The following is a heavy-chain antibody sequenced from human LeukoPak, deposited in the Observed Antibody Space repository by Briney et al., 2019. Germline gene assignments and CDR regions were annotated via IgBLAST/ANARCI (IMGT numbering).Heavy chain of an antibody. CDR1: GFTFRNYW. CDR3: VRVGSSSYFIDY. J-gene: IGHJ4*02. D-gene: IGHD3-22*01. V-gene: IGHV3-74*01. CDR2: LHSDGSYT. Sequence: GGSLRLSCEASGFTFRNYWMDWVRQAPGKGLVWVSHLHSDGSYTTYADSVKGRFTISRDNAKNTLYLQMNSLRAEDTAVYYCVRVGSSSYFIDYWGQGTLVTVSS.